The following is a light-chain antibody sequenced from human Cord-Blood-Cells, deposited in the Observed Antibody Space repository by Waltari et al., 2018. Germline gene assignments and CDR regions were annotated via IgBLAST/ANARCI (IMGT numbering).Light chain of an antibody. Sequence: DIVMTQSPDSLAVSRGERATITCKSSQSVLYSSNNKNYLAWYQQKPGQPPKLLIYWASTRESGVPDRFSGSGSGTDFTLTISSLQAEDVAVYYCQQYYSTPPTFGQGTKVEIK. CDR2: WAS. J-gene: IGKJ1*01. CDR1: QSVLYSSNNKNY. V-gene: IGKV4-1*01. CDR3: QQYYSTPPT.